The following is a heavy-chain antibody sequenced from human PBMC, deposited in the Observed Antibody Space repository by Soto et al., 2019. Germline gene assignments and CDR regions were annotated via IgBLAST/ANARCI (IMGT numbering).Heavy chain of an antibody. CDR1: GLTFSSYW. V-gene: IGHV3-74*01. Sequence: EVQLVESGGGLVQPGGSLRLSCAASGLTFSSYWMHWVRQAPGKGLVWVSRISTDGSVTTYADSVKGRFTISRDNAKNTLYLQMKSLRTEDTAVYYGARAPYSSGWLGFDYWGQGTLVTVSS. D-gene: IGHD6-19*01. CDR2: ISTDGSVT. J-gene: IGHJ4*02. CDR3: ARAPYSSGWLGFDY.